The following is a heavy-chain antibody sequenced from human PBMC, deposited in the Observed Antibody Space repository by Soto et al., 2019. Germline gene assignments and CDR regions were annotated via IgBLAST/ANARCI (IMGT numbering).Heavy chain of an antibody. CDR1: TLTFSSYW. V-gene: IGHV3-7*03. J-gene: IGHJ4*02. D-gene: IGHD3-3*01. CDR3: ARGLSGFLEWLLPHCDY. CDR2: LKKDGSEK. Sequence: GGSLRLSCAASTLTFSSYWMSSFRQARGKVLVCVANLKKDGSEKYYVDSVKGRFTISRDNAKNSLYLQMIILRAEDTAVYYGARGLSGFLEWLLPHCDYWGQGSRVSVAS.